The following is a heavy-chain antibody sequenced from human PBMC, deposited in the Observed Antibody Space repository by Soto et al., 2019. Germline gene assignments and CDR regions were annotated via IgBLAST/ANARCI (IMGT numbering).Heavy chain of an antibody. CDR3: ARSVSFVGLYSYGYNGFNDY. CDR1: GDSVSSNSAA. J-gene: IGHJ4*02. V-gene: IGHV6-1*01. CDR2: TYYRSKWYN. Sequence: QVQLQQSGPGLVKPSQTLSLTCAISGDSVSSNSAAWNWIRQSPSRGLEWLGRTYYRSKWYNDYAVSVKSRITINPDTSKNQFSLQLNSVTPEDTAVYYCARSVSFVGLYSYGYNGFNDYWGQGTLVTVSS. D-gene: IGHD5-18*01.